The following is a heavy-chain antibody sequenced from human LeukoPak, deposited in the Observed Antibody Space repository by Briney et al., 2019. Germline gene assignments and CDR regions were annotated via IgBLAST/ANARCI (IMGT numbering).Heavy chain of an antibody. D-gene: IGHD4-17*01. Sequence: SETLSLTCTVSGVSISSSNSYWGWIRQPPGKGLEWIGSIYYSGNTYYNASLKSQVSISIDTSKNQFSLKLSSVTAADTAVYHCARLSTVTTSFDYWGQGTLVTVSS. J-gene: IGHJ4*02. V-gene: IGHV4-39*07. CDR3: ARLSTVTTSFDY. CDR2: IYYSGNT. CDR1: GVSISSSNSY.